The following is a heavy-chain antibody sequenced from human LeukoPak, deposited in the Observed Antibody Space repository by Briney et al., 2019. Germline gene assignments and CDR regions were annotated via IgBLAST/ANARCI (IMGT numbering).Heavy chain of an antibody. J-gene: IGHJ5*02. CDR2: ISYDGSNK. V-gene: IGHV3-30*04. D-gene: IGHD6-19*01. CDR3: AREGGSGWYSGWFDP. CDR1: GFTFSSYA. Sequence: PGGSLRLSCAASGFTFSSYAMHWVRQAPGKGLEWVAVISYDGSNKYYADSVKGRFTISRDNAKNSLYVQMNSLRAEDTALYYCAREGGSGWYSGWFDPWGQGTQVTVSS.